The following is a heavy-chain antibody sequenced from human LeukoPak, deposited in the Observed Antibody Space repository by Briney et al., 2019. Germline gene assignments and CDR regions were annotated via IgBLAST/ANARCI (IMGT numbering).Heavy chain of an antibody. CDR1: GFTFSSYG. CDR2: IRYDGSNK. J-gene: IGHJ6*03. Sequence: GGSLRLSCAASGFTFSSYGMHWVRQAPGKGLEWVAFIRYDGSNKYYADSVKGRFTISRDNSKNTLYLQMNSLRAEDTAVYYCARDTYYYDSSGCMDVWGKGTTVTVSS. V-gene: IGHV3-30*02. CDR3: ARDTYYYDSSGCMDV. D-gene: IGHD3-22*01.